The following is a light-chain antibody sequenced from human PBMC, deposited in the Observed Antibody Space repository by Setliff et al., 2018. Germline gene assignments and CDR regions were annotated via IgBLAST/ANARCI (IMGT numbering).Light chain of an antibody. V-gene: IGLV2-14*03. J-gene: IGLJ2*01. CDR3: LSYTSETTHAL. Sequence: QSVLTQPAAVSGPPGQSIAISCSGSSRDVGGYDFVSWYQQHPGKAPKLLIYEVIKRPSGVSDRFSGSMSGNTASLTISGLQAEDEADYYCLSYTSETTHALFGGGTQLTVL. CDR1: SRDVGGYDF. CDR2: EVI.